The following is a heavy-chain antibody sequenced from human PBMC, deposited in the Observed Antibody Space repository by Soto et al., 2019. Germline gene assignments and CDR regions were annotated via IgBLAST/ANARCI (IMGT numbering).Heavy chain of an antibody. CDR3: ARDNRHLLDV. V-gene: IGHV1-69*06. CDR2: IVPIFGSA. CDR1: GGTFSSYA. Sequence: SVKISSKASGGTFSSYAISWVRKTPGQRLEWMGDIVPIFGSANYEQKFHGRLTITANKSTSTDCMELSSLRSDDTAGDYCARDNRHLLDVWGQGTRVTVSS. J-gene: IGHJ6*02.